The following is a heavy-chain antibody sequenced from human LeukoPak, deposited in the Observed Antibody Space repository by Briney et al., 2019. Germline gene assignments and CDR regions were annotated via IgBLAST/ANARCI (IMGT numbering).Heavy chain of an antibody. V-gene: IGHV3-7*01. Sequence: GGSLRLSCAASGFTFSRYCMSWVRRAPGKGLEWVANIKQDGSGKYYVDSVKGRFTISRDNAKNSLYLQMNSLRAEDTAVYYCARDVGYQLLYGYYYYMDVWGKGTTVTVSS. CDR3: ARDVGYQLLYGYYYYMDV. CDR1: GFTFSRYC. CDR2: IKQDGSGK. D-gene: IGHD2-2*02. J-gene: IGHJ6*03.